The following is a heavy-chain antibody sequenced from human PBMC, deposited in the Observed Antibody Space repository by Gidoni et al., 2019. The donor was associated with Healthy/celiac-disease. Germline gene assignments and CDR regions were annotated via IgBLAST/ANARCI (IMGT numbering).Heavy chain of an antibody. D-gene: IGHD2-2*01. V-gene: IGHV3-23*01. J-gene: IGHJ5*02. CDR3: VYLSSFS. CDR2: ISGSGGST. Sequence: EVQLLESGGGLVQPGGSLRVSWAASGFTFSSYAMSWVRQAPGKGLEWVSGISGSGGSTYYADSVKGRFTISRDNSKNTLYLQMNSLRAEDTAVYYCVYLSSFSWGQGTLVTVSS. CDR1: GFTFSSYA.